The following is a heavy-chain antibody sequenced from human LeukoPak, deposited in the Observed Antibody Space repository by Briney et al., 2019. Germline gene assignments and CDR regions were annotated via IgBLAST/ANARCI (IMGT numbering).Heavy chain of an antibody. J-gene: IGHJ4*02. CDR1: GFTFRSSA. Sequence: GGSLRLSCAASGFTFRSSAMSWVRLAPGKGLAWVSSIDDSAKTTYYADSVKGRFTISRDNSKNTLYLQLTSLRVEDTAIYYCAKVARWTYFDSWDQGTLVTVSS. D-gene: IGHD2-15*01. CDR3: AKVARWTYFDS. CDR2: IDDSAKTT. V-gene: IGHV3-23*01.